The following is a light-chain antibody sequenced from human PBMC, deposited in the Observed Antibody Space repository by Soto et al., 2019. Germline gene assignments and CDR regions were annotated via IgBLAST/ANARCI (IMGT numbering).Light chain of an antibody. Sequence: IVLTHSPGTLSLYPGERATLSCRTSQSVSNTYVAWYQQKPGQAPRLLIYDTSSRVTGIPDRFSGSGSGTDFTLKISSLQPEDFATSYCQQYNTYPWTYGQGTKVE. CDR1: QSVSNTY. V-gene: IGKV3-20*01. J-gene: IGKJ1*01. CDR2: DTS. CDR3: QQYNTYPWT.